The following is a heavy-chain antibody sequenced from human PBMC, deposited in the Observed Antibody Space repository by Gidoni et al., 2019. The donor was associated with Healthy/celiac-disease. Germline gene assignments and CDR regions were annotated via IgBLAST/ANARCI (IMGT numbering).Heavy chain of an antibody. CDR2: IISSSSTI. D-gene: IGHD3-3*01. CDR3: ARAWEYDFWSGSPGGCYYGKDV. Sequence: EAEPVESGGSFAQPGGSLILSCLASGFPFSSHSMNCLRQAPGKGREWVSSIISSSSTIYYTDSVKDRFTISRDNAKNSLYLQMNSLRDEDTAVYYCARAWEYDFWSGSPGGCYYGKDVWDQGTTVTVSS. V-gene: IGHV3-48*02. CDR1: GFPFSSHS. J-gene: IGHJ6*02.